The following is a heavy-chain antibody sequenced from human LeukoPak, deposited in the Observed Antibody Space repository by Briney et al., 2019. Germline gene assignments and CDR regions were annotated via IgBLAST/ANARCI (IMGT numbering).Heavy chain of an antibody. CDR2: IYYSGST. Sequence: PSETLSLTCTVSGGSISSGGYYWSWIRQHPGKGLEWIGYIYYSGSTYYNPSLKSRVTISVDTSKNQFSLKLSSVTAADTAVYYCARGGSGYDRYYFDYWGQGTLVTVSS. V-gene: IGHV4-31*03. CDR1: GGSISSGGYY. CDR3: ARGGSGYDRYYFDY. D-gene: IGHD5-12*01. J-gene: IGHJ4*02.